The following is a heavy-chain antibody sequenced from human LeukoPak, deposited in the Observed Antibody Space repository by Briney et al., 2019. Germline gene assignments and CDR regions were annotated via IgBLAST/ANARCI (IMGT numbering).Heavy chain of an antibody. CDR3: ARDLTGKYYIAY. CDR1: GFSFSSFG. D-gene: IGHD2-8*02. CDR2: IGYSGTNT. J-gene: IGHJ4*02. V-gene: IGHV3-30*02. Sequence: GGSLRLSCAASGFSFSSFGMHWVRQAPGQGLEWVAYIGYSGTNTHYADSVKGRFTISRDNSKNTVHLQMNSLRAADTALYSCARDLTGKYYIAYWGQGTLVTVSS.